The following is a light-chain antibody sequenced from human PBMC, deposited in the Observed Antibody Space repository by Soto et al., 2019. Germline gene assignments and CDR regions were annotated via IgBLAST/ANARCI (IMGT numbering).Light chain of an antibody. J-gene: IGKJ1*01. Sequence: EIVSTESPATLSLSPGERATLSCRASQSVSSYLAWYQQKPGQAPRLLIYDASNRATGIPARFSGSGPGTDFTLTISSLEPEDFAVYYCQQRSNWLWTFGQGTKVDI. CDR2: DAS. V-gene: IGKV3-11*01. CDR3: QQRSNWLWT. CDR1: QSVSSY.